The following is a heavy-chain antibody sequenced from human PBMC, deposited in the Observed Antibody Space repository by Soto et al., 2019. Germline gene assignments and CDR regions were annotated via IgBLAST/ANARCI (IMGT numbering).Heavy chain of an antibody. Sequence: SETLSLTCTVSGGSISSSSYYWGWIRQPPGKGLEWIGSIYYSGSTYYNPSLKSRVTISVDTSKNQFSLKLSSVTAADTAVYYCARRAGGSSRGIAAAGKLFDYWGQGTLVTVSS. D-gene: IGHD6-13*01. J-gene: IGHJ4*02. CDR2: IYYSGST. V-gene: IGHV4-39*01. CDR1: GGSISSSSYY. CDR3: ARRAGGSSRGIAAAGKLFDY.